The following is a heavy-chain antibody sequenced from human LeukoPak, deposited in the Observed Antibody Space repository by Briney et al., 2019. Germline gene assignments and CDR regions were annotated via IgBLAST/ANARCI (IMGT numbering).Heavy chain of an antibody. V-gene: IGHV4-38-2*01. CDR2: IYHSGST. J-gene: IGHJ4*02. D-gene: IGHD6-19*01. Sequence: SETLSLTCAVSGGSISSAYYWGWIRQPPGKGLEWIGSIYHSGSTYYNPSLKSRVTISLDTSKNQFSLKLRSVTAADTAVYYCARISSDWPHYYFDYWGQGALVTVSS. CDR3: ARISSDWPHYYFDY. CDR1: GGSISSAYY.